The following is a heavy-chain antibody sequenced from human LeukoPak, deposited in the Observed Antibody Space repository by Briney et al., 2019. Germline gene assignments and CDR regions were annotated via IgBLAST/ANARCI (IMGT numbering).Heavy chain of an antibody. Sequence: GASVKVSCKASGYTFTGYYMHWARQAPGQGLEWMGWINPNSGNTNYAQKLQGRVTMTTDTSTSTAYMELRSLRSDDTAVYYCARGCSSTSCYKNWFDPWGQGTLVTVSS. CDR3: ARGCSSTSCYKNWFDP. J-gene: IGHJ5*02. CDR1: GYTFTGYY. D-gene: IGHD2-2*02. CDR2: INPNSGNT. V-gene: IGHV1-18*04.